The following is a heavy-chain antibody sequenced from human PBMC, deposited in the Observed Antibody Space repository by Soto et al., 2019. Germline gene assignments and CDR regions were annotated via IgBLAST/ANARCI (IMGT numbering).Heavy chain of an antibody. J-gene: IGHJ5*02. Sequence: ASVKVSCKASGYTFISHDINWVRQATGQGLEWMGWMNPSSGYTGYAQKFQGRVTMTRNSSISTAYMELSSLRSEDTAVYYCATFNSTSYYLHNWFDPWGQGTLVTVSS. D-gene: IGHD6-13*01. CDR2: MNPSSGYT. CDR1: GYTFISHD. V-gene: IGHV1-8*01. CDR3: ATFNSTSYYLHNWFDP.